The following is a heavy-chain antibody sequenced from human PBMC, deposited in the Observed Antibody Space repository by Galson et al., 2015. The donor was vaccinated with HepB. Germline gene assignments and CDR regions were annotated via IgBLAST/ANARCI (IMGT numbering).Heavy chain of an antibody. CDR2: TAWDDDK. CDR3: ARIYGDVGYFDL. Sequence: PTLVHPTQPLTLTCTFSGFSLSTSGMRVSWLRQPPGKALEWLARTAWDDDKFYSTTLKTRLTISKDTSKNQVVLTMTNMDPVDTATYYCARIYGDVGYFDLWGRGTLVTVSS. CDR1: GFSLSTSGMR. J-gene: IGHJ2*01. V-gene: IGHV2-70*04. D-gene: IGHD4-17*01.